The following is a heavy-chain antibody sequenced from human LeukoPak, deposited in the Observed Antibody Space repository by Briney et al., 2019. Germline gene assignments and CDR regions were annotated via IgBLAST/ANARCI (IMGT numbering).Heavy chain of an antibody. CDR3: ARAPTVTTNFDC. CDR2: ISSSSSYI. J-gene: IGHJ4*02. CDR1: GFTFSSYS. D-gene: IGHD4-17*01. Sequence: GGSLRLSCAASGFTFSSYSMNWVRQAPGKGLEWVSSISSSSSYIYYADSVKGRFTISRDNAKNSLYLQMNSLRAEDTAMYYCARAPTVTTNFDCWGQGTLVTVSS. V-gene: IGHV3-21*01.